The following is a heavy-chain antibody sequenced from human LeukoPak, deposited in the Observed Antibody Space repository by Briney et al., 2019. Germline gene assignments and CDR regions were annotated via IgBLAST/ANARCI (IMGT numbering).Heavy chain of an antibody. Sequence: GGSLRLSCAASGFTFSSYAMHWVRQAPGKGLEWVAVISYDGSNKYYADSVKGRFTISRDNSKNTLYLQMNSLRAEDTAVYYCARENVVAARWGGFDYWGQGTLVTVSS. D-gene: IGHD6-6*01. CDR2: ISYDGSNK. V-gene: IGHV3-30*01. J-gene: IGHJ4*02. CDR3: ARENVVAARWGGFDY. CDR1: GFTFSSYA.